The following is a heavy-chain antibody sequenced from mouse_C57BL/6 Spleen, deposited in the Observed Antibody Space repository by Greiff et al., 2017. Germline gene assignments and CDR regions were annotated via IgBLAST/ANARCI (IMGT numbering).Heavy chain of an antibody. CDR1: GFTFSDYG. V-gene: IGHV5-17*01. CDR2: ISSGSSTI. D-gene: IGHD2-4*01. Sequence: EVKLMESGGGLVKPGGSLKLSCAASGFTFSDYGMHWVRQAPEKGLEWVAYISSGSSTIYYADTVKGRYTISRDNAKNTLFLQMTSLRSEDTAVYYCARNYDYLYYCDYWGQGTTLTVSS. J-gene: IGHJ2*01. CDR3: ARNYDYLYYCDY.